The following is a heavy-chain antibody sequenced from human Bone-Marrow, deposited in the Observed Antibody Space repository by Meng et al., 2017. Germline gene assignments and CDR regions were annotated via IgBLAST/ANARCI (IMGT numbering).Heavy chain of an antibody. Sequence: GESLKISCAASGFTFSSHAMHWVRQAPGKGLAWVAVISYDGSNKYYADSVKGRFTISRDNSKNTLYLQMNSLRAEDTAVYYCARDANPYYYDSSGYYYNWFDPWGQGTLVTVSS. V-gene: IGHV3-30*01. D-gene: IGHD3-22*01. J-gene: IGHJ5*02. CDR3: ARDANPYYYDSSGYYYNWFDP. CDR1: GFTFSSHA. CDR2: ISYDGSNK.